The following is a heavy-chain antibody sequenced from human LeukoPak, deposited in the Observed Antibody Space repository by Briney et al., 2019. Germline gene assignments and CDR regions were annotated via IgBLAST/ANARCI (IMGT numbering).Heavy chain of an antibody. CDR2: IYTSGST. Sequence: PSETLSLTCTVSGGSISSGSYYWSWIRQPAGKGLEWIGRIYTSGSTNYNPSLKSRVTISVDTSKNQFSLKLSSVTAADTAVYYFAIDPYCDNFWSGCWSPWGRGTLVTVSS. J-gene: IGHJ5*02. CDR3: AIDPYCDNFWSGCWSP. D-gene: IGHD3-3*01. V-gene: IGHV4-61*02. CDR1: GGSISSGSYY.